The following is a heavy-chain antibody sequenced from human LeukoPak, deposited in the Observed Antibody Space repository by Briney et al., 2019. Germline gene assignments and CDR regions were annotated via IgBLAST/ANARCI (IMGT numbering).Heavy chain of an antibody. J-gene: IGHJ4*02. CDR2: IKEDGSEK. CDR3: VRDGRNGWLDFDY. D-gene: IGHD6-19*01. Sequence: GGSLRLSCAASGFTFSSYWMSWVRQAPGKGLEWVANIKEDGSEKYYMDSVKGRFTISRDNAKNSLYVQMNSLRAEDTAVYYCVRDGRNGWLDFDYWGQGTLVTVSS. CDR1: GFTFSSYW. V-gene: IGHV3-7*01.